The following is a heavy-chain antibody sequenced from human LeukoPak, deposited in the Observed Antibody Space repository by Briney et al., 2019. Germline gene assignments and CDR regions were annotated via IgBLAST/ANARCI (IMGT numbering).Heavy chain of an antibody. CDR2: IWSDGTEK. Sequence: GGALRLSCTASGFTYNHYGMHWVRQAPGKGVEWVAVIWSDGTEKYYADAVKGRFTVSRADSSHTLYLQMNSLRGEDTAVYYCARDAQSGFDYSNSLESWGQGTLVTVSS. V-gene: IGHV3-33*08. J-gene: IGHJ5*01. D-gene: IGHD4-11*01. CDR3: ARDAQSGFDYSNSLES. CDR1: GFTYNHYG.